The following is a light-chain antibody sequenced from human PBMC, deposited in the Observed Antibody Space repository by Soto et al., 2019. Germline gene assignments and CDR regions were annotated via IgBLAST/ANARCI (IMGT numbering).Light chain of an antibody. J-gene: IGKJ4*01. CDR3: QKYKSAPHT. CDR2: AAS. Sequence: DIQMTQFPSSLSASVGDRVTITCRASQGISKFLAWFQQKPGQVPKVLIYAASTLQSGVPSRFSGSESGTDFTLTITSLQPEDVATYYCQKYKSAPHTFGGGTKVDIK. CDR1: QGISKF. V-gene: IGKV1-27*01.